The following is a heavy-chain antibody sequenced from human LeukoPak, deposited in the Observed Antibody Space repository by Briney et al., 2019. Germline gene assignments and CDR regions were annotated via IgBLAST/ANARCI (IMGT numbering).Heavy chain of an antibody. CDR1: GFTFGDYG. D-gene: IGHD3-3*01. CDR2: ISGSGGST. Sequence: GGSLRLSCAVSGFTFGDYGMTWVRQAPGKGLEWVSAISGSGGSTYYADSVKGRFTISRDNSKNTLYLQMNSLRAEDTAVYYCAKDGAYYDFWSGYYTVGNYFDYWGQGTLVTVSS. V-gene: IGHV3-23*01. J-gene: IGHJ4*02. CDR3: AKDGAYYDFWSGYYTVGNYFDY.